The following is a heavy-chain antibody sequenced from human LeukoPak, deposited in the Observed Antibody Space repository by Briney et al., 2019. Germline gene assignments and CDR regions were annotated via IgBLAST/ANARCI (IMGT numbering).Heavy chain of an antibody. CDR1: GASIRSHY. CDR3: ARDQSITIFGVVTNWFDP. J-gene: IGHJ5*02. CDR2: MYYSGNS. D-gene: IGHD3-3*01. V-gene: IGHV4-59*11. Sequence: SETLSLTCTVSGASIRSHYWSWIRQPPGKGLEWIGYMYYSGNSNYNPALKSRVTISVDTSKSQFSLKLTSVTAADTAVYYCARDQSITIFGVVTNWFDPWGQGTLVTVSS.